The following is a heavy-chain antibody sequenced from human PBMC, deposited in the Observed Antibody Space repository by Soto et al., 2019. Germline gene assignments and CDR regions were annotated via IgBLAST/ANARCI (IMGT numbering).Heavy chain of an antibody. D-gene: IGHD1-1*01. V-gene: IGHV1-18*01. CDR3: ERWRYGDY. Sequence: QVHLVQSGAEVKKPGASVKVSCQGSGYAFTTYGITWVRQAPGQGLEWMGWISAHNGNTNYAQKRQGRVTVTRDTSTSTAYMELRSLRCDDTAVDYFERWRYGDYWGQGALVTVSS. CDR2: ISAHNGNT. J-gene: IGHJ4*02. CDR1: GYAFTTYG.